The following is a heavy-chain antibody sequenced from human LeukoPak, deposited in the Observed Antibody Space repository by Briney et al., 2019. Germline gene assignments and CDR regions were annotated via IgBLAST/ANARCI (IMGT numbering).Heavy chain of an antibody. CDR1: GGSISSYY. Sequence: SETLSLTCTVSGGSISSYYWSWIRQPPGKGLEWIGYIYYSGSTNYNPSLKSRVTISVDTSKNQFSLKLSSVTAADTAVYYCARVGDDSSGYYLFDYWGQGTLVTVSS. D-gene: IGHD3-22*01. J-gene: IGHJ4*02. V-gene: IGHV4-59*01. CDR2: IYYSGST. CDR3: ARVGDDSSGYYLFDY.